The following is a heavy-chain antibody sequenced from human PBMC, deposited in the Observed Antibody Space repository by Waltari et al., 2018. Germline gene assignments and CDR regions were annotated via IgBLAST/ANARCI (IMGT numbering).Heavy chain of an antibody. J-gene: IGHJ6*02. CDR1: GFTFSSYA. Sequence: QVQLVESWGGVVQPGRSLRLSCAASGFTFSSYAMHWVRQAPGKGLEWVAVISYDGSNKYYADSVKGRFTISRDNSKNTLYLQMNSLRAEDTAVYYCVRVRTTGYYYYYGMDVWGQGTTVTVSS. D-gene: IGHD4-17*01. V-gene: IGHV3-30-3*01. CDR3: VRVRTTGYYYYYGMDV. CDR2: ISYDGSNK.